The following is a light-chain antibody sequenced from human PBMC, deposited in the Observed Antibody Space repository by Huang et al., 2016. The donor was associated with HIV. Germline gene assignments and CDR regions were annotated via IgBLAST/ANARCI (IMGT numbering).Light chain of an antibody. J-gene: IGKJ2*01. CDR2: WGS. CDR3: MQALHTPYT. Sequence: DIVMIQSPLSLPVTPGEPASISCTSSRSLLHSNGYTYLDWYLQKPVQSPQLLIFWGSNRASGVTDRFSGSGSGTYFSLKISRVEAEDVGVYYCMQALHTPYTFGQGTKLEIK. V-gene: IGKV2-28*01. CDR1: RSLLHSNGYTY.